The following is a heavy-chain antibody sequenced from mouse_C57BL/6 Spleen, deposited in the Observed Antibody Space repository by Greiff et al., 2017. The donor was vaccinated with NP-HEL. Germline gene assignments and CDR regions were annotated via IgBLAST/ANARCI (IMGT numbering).Heavy chain of an antibody. CDR3: ARVPNWDPYFDY. CDR1: GYSITSGYY. J-gene: IGHJ2*01. Sequence: EVQLQESGPGLVKPSQSLSLTCSVTGYSITSGYYWNWIRQFPGNKLEWMGYISYDGSNNYNPSLKNRISITRDTSKNQFFLKLNSVTTEDTATYYCARVPNWDPYFDYWGQGTTLTVSS. CDR2: ISYDGSN. D-gene: IGHD4-1*01. V-gene: IGHV3-6*01.